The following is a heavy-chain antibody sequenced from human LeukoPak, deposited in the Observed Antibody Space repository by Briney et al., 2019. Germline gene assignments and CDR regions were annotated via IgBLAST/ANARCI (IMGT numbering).Heavy chain of an antibody. Sequence: GGSLRLSCAASGFTFSRVWMSWVRQSPGKGLEWVANIKEDGSEKHYVDSVKGRFTISRDNAKNSLYLQMNSLRAEDTAVYYCARVAYYYGSGSYDNPWYFDYWGQGTLVTVSS. CDR3: ARVAYYYGSGSYDNPWYFDY. J-gene: IGHJ4*02. CDR1: GFTFSRVW. D-gene: IGHD3-10*01. V-gene: IGHV3-7*01. CDR2: IKEDGSEK.